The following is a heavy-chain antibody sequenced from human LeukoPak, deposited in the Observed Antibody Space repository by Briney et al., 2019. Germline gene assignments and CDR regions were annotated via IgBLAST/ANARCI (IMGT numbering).Heavy chain of an antibody. CDR1: GFTFSSYA. V-gene: IGHV3-23*01. J-gene: IGHJ3*02. CDR2: ISGSGGST. CDR3: AKRITMIVVGDAFDI. D-gene: IGHD3-22*01. Sequence: PGGSLRLSCAASGFTFSSYAMSWVRQAPGQGLEWVSAISGSGGSTYYADSVKGRFTISRDNSKNTLYLQMNSLRAEDTAVYYCAKRITMIVVGDAFDIWGQGTMVTVSS.